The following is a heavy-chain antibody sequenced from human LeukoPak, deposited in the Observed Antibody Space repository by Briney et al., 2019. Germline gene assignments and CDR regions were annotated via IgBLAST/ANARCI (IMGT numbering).Heavy chain of an antibody. V-gene: IGHV4-38-2*01. CDR1: GYSISSGYY. CDR2: IYHSGST. J-gene: IGHJ6*03. CDR3: ARVRRPIVVVPAAIYYYYYMDV. D-gene: IGHD2-2*02. Sequence: SETLSLTCAVSGYSISSGYYWGWIRQPPGKGLEWIGSIYHSGSTYYNPSLKSRVTISVDTSKNQFSLKLSSVTAADTAVYYCARVRRPIVVVPAAIYYYYYMDVWGKGTTVTVSS.